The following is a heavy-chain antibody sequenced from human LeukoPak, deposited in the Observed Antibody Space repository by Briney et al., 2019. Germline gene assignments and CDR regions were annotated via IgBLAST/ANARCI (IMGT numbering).Heavy chain of an antibody. CDR2: IKQDGSEK. CDR1: VLTFSSYW. Sequence: GGSLRLSCAASVLTFSSYWMGWVRQAPEKGLEWVANIKQDGSEKYYVDSVKGRFTISRDNAKNSLYLQMNSLRAEDTAVYYCAVVPAAPFYYYMDVWGKGTTVTVSS. J-gene: IGHJ6*03. D-gene: IGHD2-2*01. CDR3: AVVPAAPFYYYMDV. V-gene: IGHV3-7*01.